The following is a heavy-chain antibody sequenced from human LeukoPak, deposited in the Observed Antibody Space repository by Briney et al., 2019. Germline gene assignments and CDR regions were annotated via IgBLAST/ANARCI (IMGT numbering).Heavy chain of an antibody. CDR2: ISGSGGST. Sequence: GGSLRLSCAASGFTFSSFAMSRVRQAPGKGLEWVSAISGSGGSTYYADSVKGRFTISRDNSKNTLYLQMNSLRAEDTAVYYCAKGDYYDSSGYGYYYGMDVWGQGTTVTVSS. CDR1: GFTFSSFA. CDR3: AKGDYYDSSGYGYYYGMDV. V-gene: IGHV3-23*01. J-gene: IGHJ6*02. D-gene: IGHD3-22*01.